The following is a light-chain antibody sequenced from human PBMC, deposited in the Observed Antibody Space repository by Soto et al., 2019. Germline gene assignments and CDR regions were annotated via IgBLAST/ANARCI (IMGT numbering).Light chain of an antibody. CDR2: KAS. J-gene: IGKJ1*01. CDR3: MQGITFT. Sequence: ILLTQSPLSLPVTLGQSASISCRSSQSLVHSDGNTYLNWFQQRPGQSPRRLIYKASNRDSGVPDRFSGSGSGSDFTLTISRVEADDVGVYYCMQGITFTFSQGTRVEI. CDR1: QSLVHSDGNTY. V-gene: IGKV2-30*02.